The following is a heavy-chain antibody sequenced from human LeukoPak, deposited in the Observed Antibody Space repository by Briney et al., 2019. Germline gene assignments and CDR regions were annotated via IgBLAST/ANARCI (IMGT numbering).Heavy chain of an antibody. CDR2: IYYSGST. CDR1: GGSISSTSYY. Sequence: SETLSLTCSVSGGSISSTSYYWGWIRQPPGRGLEWIGTIYYSGSTYYNPSLKSRVTMSVDTSKNQFSLQLNSVNPEDTAVYYCARAGDHLTYGGVDIWGLGTTVTVSS. V-gene: IGHV4-39*07. J-gene: IGHJ6*02. D-gene: IGHD4-23*01. CDR3: ARAGDHLTYGGVDI.